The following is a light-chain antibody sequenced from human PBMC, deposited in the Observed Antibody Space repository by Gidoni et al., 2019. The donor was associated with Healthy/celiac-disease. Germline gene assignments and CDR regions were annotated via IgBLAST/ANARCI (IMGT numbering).Light chain of an antibody. J-gene: IGLJ2*01. CDR3: CSYAGSSTLV. Sequence: QSALTQPAAGYGSPGQSITISCTGTSSDVGSYNLVSWYHQHPGKAPKLMIYEGSKRPSGVSNRFSGSKSGNTASLTISGLQAEDEADYYCCSYAGSSTLVFGGGTKLTVL. CDR2: EGS. V-gene: IGLV2-23*01. CDR1: SSDVGSYNL.